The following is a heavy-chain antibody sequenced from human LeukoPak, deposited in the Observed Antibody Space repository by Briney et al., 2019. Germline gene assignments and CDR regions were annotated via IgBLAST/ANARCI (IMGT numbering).Heavy chain of an antibody. J-gene: IGHJ6*03. V-gene: IGHV1-18*01. CDR3: ARVDDILTGYYYYYYMDV. CDR1: GYTFTSYG. D-gene: IGHD3-9*01. CDR2: ISAYNGNT. Sequence: ASVKVSCKASGYTFTSYGISWVRQAPGQGLEWMGWISAYNGNTNYAQKLQGRVTMTTDTSTSTAFMELRSLRSDDTAVYYCARVDDILTGYYYYYYMDVWGKGTTVTVSS.